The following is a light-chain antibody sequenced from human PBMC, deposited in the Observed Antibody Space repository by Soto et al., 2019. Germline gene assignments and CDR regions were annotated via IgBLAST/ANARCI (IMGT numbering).Light chain of an antibody. CDR1: SSDVGNYNY. Sequence: QSVLTQPASVSGSPGQSITISCTGTSSDVGNYNYVSWYQQHPGKAPKLMIYEVINRPSGVSNRFSGSKSGNTASLTISGLQAEDEADYYCGSYTSASTLVFGTGTKVTVL. CDR2: EVI. V-gene: IGLV2-14*01. J-gene: IGLJ1*01. CDR3: GSYTSASTLV.